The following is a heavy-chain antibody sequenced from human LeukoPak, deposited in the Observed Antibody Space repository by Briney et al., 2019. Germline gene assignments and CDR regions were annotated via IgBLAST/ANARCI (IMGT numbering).Heavy chain of an antibody. Sequence: GASVKVSCKASGYTFTGYYIHWARQAPGQGLEWIGWINPNSGGTTYAHNFQGRVTMTTDTSITTAYMDLTSLRPDDTAVYYCARPVRYSWIFHAFDISGQGTTVTVSS. D-gene: IGHD2-15*01. CDR3: ARPVRYSWIFHAFDI. CDR2: INPNSGGT. J-gene: IGHJ3*02. V-gene: IGHV1-2*02. CDR1: GYTFTGYY.